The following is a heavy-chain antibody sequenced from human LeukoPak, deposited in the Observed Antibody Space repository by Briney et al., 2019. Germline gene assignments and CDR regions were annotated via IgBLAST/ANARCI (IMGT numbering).Heavy chain of an antibody. D-gene: IGHD1-26*01. CDR1: GFTFSSYG. J-gene: IGHJ4*01. Sequence: GGSLRLSCAASGFTFSSYGMHWVRQAPGKGLEWVAVISYDGSNKYYADSVKGRFTISRDNSKNTLYLQMNSLSAEVTAVYYCANDRKRDVFYYDYFRDWCHGTPVIAAS. CDR2: ISYDGSNK. CDR3: ANDRKRDVFYYDYFRD. V-gene: IGHV3-30*18.